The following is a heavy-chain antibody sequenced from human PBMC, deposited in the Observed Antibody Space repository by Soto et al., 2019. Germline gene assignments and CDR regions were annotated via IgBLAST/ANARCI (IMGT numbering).Heavy chain of an antibody. J-gene: IGHJ6*02. CDR3: AKDVVVGATTGLGDYYYYYGMDV. D-gene: IGHD1-26*01. CDR2: ISYDGSNK. Sequence: GGSLRLSCAASGFTFSSYGMHWVRQAPGKGLEWVAVISYDGSNKYYADSVKGRFTISRDHSKNTLYLQMNSLRAEDTAVYYCAKDVVVGATTGLGDYYYYYGMDVWGQGTTVTVSS. V-gene: IGHV3-30*18. CDR1: GFTFSSYG.